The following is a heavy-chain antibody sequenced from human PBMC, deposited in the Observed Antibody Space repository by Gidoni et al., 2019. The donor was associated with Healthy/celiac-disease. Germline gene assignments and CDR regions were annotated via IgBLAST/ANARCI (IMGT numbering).Heavy chain of an antibody. CDR2: IRYDGSIK. CDR1: GFTFSNYG. CDR3: ARNRSSAFDS. V-gene: IGHV3-30*02. D-gene: IGHD6-13*01. Sequence: QVQLVESGGGVVQPGGYLRLSCAASGFTFSNYGMVWVRQAPGKGLEWVAFIRYDGSIKYYGDSVKGRFTISRDNSKNTLYLQMNNLRSEDTAVYYCARNRSSAFDSWGQGTLVTVSS. J-gene: IGHJ5*01.